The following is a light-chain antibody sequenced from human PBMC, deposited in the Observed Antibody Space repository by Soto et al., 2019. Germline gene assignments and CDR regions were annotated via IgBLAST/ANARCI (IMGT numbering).Light chain of an antibody. Sequence: EIVLTQSPATLSLSPGERATLSCRASQSVSSYLAWYQQKPGQAPRLLIYDASNRATGIPARFSGSGSGTDFTLTISSLQPEDFATYYCLQHKSYPITFGQGTRLEIK. CDR2: DAS. CDR1: QSVSSY. V-gene: IGKV3-11*01. CDR3: LQHKSYPIT. J-gene: IGKJ5*01.